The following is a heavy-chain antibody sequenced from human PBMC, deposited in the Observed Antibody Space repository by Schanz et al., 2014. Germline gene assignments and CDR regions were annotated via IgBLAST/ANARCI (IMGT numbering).Heavy chain of an antibody. CDR2: IATSSSTR. Sequence: VQLVESGGGLVQPGGSLRLSCEASGFDFNSYSMNWVRQVPGKGLEWLSYIATSSSTRHYADSVKGRVTISRDNAKNSVSLQMRRLRVEDTAVYYCARDGDRFYHNYYMDVWGKGTTVTVSS. J-gene: IGHJ6*03. D-gene: IGHD4-17*01. CDR1: GFDFNSYS. CDR3: ARDGDRFYHNYYMDV. V-gene: IGHV3-48*01.